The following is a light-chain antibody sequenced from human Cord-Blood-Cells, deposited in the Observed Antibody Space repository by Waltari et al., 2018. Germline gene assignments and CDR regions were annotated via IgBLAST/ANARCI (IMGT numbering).Light chain of an antibody. Sequence: QSALTHPASVSGSPGQSITTSCTGTSSDVGVYNYVPWYQQHPGKAPKLMIYDVSNRPSGVSNRFSGSKSGNTASLTISGLQAEDEADYYCSSYTSSSTEVFGGGTKLTVL. CDR3: SSYTSSSTEV. CDR1: SSDVGVYNY. CDR2: DVS. J-gene: IGLJ2*01. V-gene: IGLV2-14*01.